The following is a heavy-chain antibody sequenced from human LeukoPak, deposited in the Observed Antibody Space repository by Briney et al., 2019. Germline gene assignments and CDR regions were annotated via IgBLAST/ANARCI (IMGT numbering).Heavy chain of an antibody. Sequence: VASVKVSCKASGYTFTSYDINWVRQAPGRGLEWMGWINTNTGNPTYAQGFTGRFVFSLDTSVSTAYLQISSLKAEDTAVYYCARARTVTTRLSDFDYWGQGTLVTVSS. D-gene: IGHD4-17*01. V-gene: IGHV7-4-1*02. CDR1: GYTFTSYD. J-gene: IGHJ4*02. CDR2: INTNTGNP. CDR3: ARARTVTTRLSDFDY.